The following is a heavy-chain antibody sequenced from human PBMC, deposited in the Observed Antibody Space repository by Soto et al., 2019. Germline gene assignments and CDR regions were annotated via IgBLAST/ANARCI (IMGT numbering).Heavy chain of an antibody. Sequence: GGSLRLSCAASGFTFSSYGMHWVRQAPGKGLEWVAVISYDGSNKYYADSVKGRFTISRDNSKNTLYLQMNSLRAEDTAVYYCAKDQGSWQQLVHYHYYFDYWGQGTLVTVSS. CDR2: ISYDGSNK. J-gene: IGHJ4*02. V-gene: IGHV3-30*18. CDR3: AKDQGSWQQLVHYHYYFDY. D-gene: IGHD6-13*01. CDR1: GFTFSSYG.